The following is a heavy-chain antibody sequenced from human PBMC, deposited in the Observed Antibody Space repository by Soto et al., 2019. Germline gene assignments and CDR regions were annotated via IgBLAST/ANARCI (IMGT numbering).Heavy chain of an antibody. CDR3: AGWIQLQQYYYYGMDV. D-gene: IGHD5-18*01. CDR1: GGSISSSSYY. J-gene: IGHJ6*02. Sequence: PSETLSLTCTVSGGSISSSSYYWGWIRQPPGKGLEWIGSIFYSGSTNYNPSLKSRVTISVDKSKNQFSLKLSSVTAADTAVYYCAGWIQLQQYYYYGMDVWGQGTTVTVSS. CDR2: IFYSGST. V-gene: IGHV4-39*07.